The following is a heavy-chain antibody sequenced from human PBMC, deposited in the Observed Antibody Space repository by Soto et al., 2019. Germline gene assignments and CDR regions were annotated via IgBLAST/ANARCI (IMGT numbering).Heavy chain of an antibody. J-gene: IGHJ6*02. CDR2: ISYDGSNK. CDR1: GFTFSSYA. D-gene: IGHD6-13*01. CDR3: ARDKYSSSWYASYYYYYGMDV. Sequence: LRLSCAASGFTFSSYAMHWVRQAPGKGLEWVAVISYDGSNKYYADSVKGRFTISRDNSKNTLYLQMNSLRAEDTAVYYCARDKYSSSWYASYYYYYGMDVWGQGTTVTVSS. V-gene: IGHV3-30-3*01.